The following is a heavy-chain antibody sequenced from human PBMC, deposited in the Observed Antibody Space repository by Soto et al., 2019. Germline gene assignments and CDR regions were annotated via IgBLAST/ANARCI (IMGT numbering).Heavy chain of an antibody. J-gene: IGHJ3*01. Sequence: EVQVLESGGGLVQPGGSLRLSCAASGFIFSNYAMMWVRQSPGKGLEWVSAMTSDGADARYADSVRGRLTISRDNSKRTLYLQMNSLRVEDTAVYYCAKDPNGDYIGAFDFWGQGILVTVSS. CDR1: GFIFSNYA. D-gene: IGHD4-17*01. V-gene: IGHV3-23*01. CDR2: MTSDGADA. CDR3: AKDPNGDYIGAFDF.